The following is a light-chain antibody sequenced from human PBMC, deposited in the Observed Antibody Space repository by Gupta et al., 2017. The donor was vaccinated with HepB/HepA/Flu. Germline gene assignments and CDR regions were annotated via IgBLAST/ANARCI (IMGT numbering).Light chain of an antibody. CDR3: QQCYRTPKR. V-gene: IGKV1-39*01. CDR2: AAS. Sequence: DIQMTQSPSSLSASVGDRVTITCLASQTISNYLNWYQQKPGKAPKLLIYAASSLQSGVPSRFSGSGSGTDFTLTISRLQPEDFATYYCQQCYRTPKRFGQGTKLEIK. J-gene: IGKJ1*01. CDR1: QTISNY.